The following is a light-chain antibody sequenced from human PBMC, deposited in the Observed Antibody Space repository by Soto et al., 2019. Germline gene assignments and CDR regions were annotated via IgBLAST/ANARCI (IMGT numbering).Light chain of an antibody. CDR3: QSYDSSLSGAV. J-gene: IGLJ7*01. CDR2: GNS. CDR1: SSNIGAGYD. Sequence: QSVLTQPPSVSGAPGQRVTISCTGSSSNIGAGYDVHWYQQLPGTAPKLLIYGNSNRPSGVPDRFSGSKSGISASLAITGLQAEDGADYYCQSYDSSLSGAVFGGGTQLTVL. V-gene: IGLV1-40*01.